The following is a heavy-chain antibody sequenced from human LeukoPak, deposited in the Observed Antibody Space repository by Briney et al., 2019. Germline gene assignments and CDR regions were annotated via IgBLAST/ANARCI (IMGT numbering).Heavy chain of an antibody. J-gene: IGHJ6*03. CDR3: ARGGVVINYYYYMDV. D-gene: IGHD3-3*01. CDR2: INPNGGST. CDR1: GYTFTSYY. V-gene: IGHV1-46*01. Sequence: ASVKVSCKASGYTFTSYYMHWVRQAPGQGLEWMGIINPNGGSTSYAQKFQGRVTMTRDTSTSTVYMELSSLRSEDTAVYYCARGGVVINYYYYMDVWGKGTTVTVSS.